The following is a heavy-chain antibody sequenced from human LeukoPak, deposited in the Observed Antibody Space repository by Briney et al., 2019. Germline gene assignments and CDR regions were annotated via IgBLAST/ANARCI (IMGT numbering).Heavy chain of an antibody. CDR3: ARHWWHGLDI. CDR1: GFTFTNYW. CDR2: INQDGSGE. J-gene: IGHJ3*02. V-gene: IGHV3-7*01. D-gene: IGHD2-8*02. Sequence: GGSLRLSCAASGFTFTNYWMTWVRQAPGKGLEWVANINQDGSGESYVDSVKGRFTISRDNAKISVSLQMHGLRVEDTAVYYCARHWWHGLDIWGHGTLVTVSS.